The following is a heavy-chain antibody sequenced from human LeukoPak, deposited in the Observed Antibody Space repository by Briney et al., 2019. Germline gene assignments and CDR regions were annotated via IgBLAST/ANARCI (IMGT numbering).Heavy chain of an antibody. J-gene: IGHJ4*02. D-gene: IGHD5-12*01. CDR2: INSDGSIT. Sequence: GGAPRLSRAAPWFTLSSYLVQSVRPAPGEGRMWVSRINSDGSITNYADSVKGRFTISRDNAKNTLYLQMNSLRAEDTAVYYCARVRATFSPHFDNWGQGTLVTVSS. V-gene: IGHV3-74*01. CDR1: WFTLSSYL. CDR3: ARVRATFSPHFDN.